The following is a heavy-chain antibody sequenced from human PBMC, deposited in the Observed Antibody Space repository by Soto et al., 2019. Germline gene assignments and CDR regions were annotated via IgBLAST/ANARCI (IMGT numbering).Heavy chain of an antibody. CDR2: INPNSGGT. D-gene: IGHD1-26*01. CDR3: ARPNQSGSSYDY. V-gene: IGHV1-2*04. Sequence: QVQLVQSGAEVKKPGASVKVSCKASGYTFTGYYMHGVRQAPGQGLEWMGWINPNSGGTNYAQKFQGWVTMTRDTSLSTAYMELSRLRSDDTAVYYCARPNQSGSSYDYWGQGTLVTVSS. J-gene: IGHJ4*02. CDR1: GYTFTGYY.